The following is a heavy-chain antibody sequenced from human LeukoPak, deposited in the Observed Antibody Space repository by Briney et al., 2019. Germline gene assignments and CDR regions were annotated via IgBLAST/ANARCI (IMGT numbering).Heavy chain of an antibody. CDR2: ISVDGDYT. CDR1: GFTFDDYA. V-gene: IGHV3-43*02. CDR3: AKDMYSSSSSHFDY. J-gene: IGHJ4*02. Sequence: QPGGSLRLSCAASGFTFDDYAMHWVHQVPGKGLDGVSLISVDGDYTYYADSVKGRFSISRDNSKYSLYLQMNRLRTEETAIYYCAKDMYSSSSSHFDYWGQGTLVTVSS. D-gene: IGHD6-6*01.